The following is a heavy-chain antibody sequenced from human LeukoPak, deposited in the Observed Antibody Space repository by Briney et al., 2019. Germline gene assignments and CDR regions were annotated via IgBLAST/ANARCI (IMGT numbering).Heavy chain of an antibody. V-gene: IGHV3-66*01. D-gene: IGHD2-2*01. CDR2: IYSCGST. CDR1: GFTVSSNY. J-gene: IGHJ6*03. CDR3: ARDRSVGSYCSTTTLDMDV. Sequence: GGSLRLSCAASGFTVSSNYMSWVRQAPGKGLEWVSIIYSCGSTYYADSVKGRFTIPRDNSKNTLYLQMNSLRAEDTAVYYCARDRSVGSYCSTTTLDMDVWGKGTTVTVSS.